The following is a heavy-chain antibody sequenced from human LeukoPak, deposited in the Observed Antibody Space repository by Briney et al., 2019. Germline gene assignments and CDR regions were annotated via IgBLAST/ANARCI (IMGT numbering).Heavy chain of an antibody. CDR3: ARLQSSSSRYYYYYGMDV. CDR1: GYSFTNYW. D-gene: IGHD6-6*01. V-gene: IGHV5-51*01. CDR2: IYPVDSDT. J-gene: IGHJ6*02. Sequence: GESPKISCKGSGYSFTNYWIAWVRQMPGKGLEWMGIIYPVDSDTRYSPSFQGQVTISADKSISTAYLQWSSLKASDTAMYYCARLQSSSSRYYYYYGMDVWGQGTTVTVSS.